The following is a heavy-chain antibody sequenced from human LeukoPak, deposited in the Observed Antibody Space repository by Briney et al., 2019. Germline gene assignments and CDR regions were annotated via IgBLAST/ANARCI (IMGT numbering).Heavy chain of an antibody. CDR1: GCSFSTFW. D-gene: IGHD5-18*01. CDR2: TKGDDSEK. J-gene: IGHJ1*01. V-gene: IGHV3-7*01. CDR3: ARSGYSYALDH. Sequence: TGGSLRLSCTASGCSFSTFWMSWVRQAPGKGLEWVANTKGDDSEKYYVESVQGRFTISRDNAKNSLYLHMNSLRAEDTALYYCARSGYSYALDHWGQGSLVVVSS.